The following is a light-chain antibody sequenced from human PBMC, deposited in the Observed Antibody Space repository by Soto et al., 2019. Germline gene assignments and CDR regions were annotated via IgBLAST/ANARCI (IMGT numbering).Light chain of an antibody. V-gene: IGKV1-39*01. CDR3: QQSYSTPYT. J-gene: IGKJ2*01. CDR2: AAS. Sequence: DIQMTQAPFSLSASVGDRVSITCRASQSISNYLNWYQQQPGRAPKLLVFAASRLPSGVQSRFSGSGSGTDFTLTISSLQPEDFATYYCQQSYSTPYTFGQGTKLEIK. CDR1: QSISNY.